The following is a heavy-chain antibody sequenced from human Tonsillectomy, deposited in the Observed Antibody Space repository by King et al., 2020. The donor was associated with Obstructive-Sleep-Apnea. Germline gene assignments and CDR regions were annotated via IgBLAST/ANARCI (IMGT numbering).Heavy chain of an antibody. CDR3: ARSSVRAPNYYHGMDV. V-gene: IGHV4-59*01. CDR1: GGSISSYY. CDR2: IYYSGNT. Sequence: QLQESGPGLVKPSETLSLTCTVSGGSISSYYWSWIRQPPGRGLEWIGYIYYSGNTNYNPSLKSRVTISVDTSKNQFSLKLTFVTAADTAVYYCARSSVRAPNYYHGMDVWGQGTTVTVSS. D-gene: IGHD2-2*01. J-gene: IGHJ6*02.